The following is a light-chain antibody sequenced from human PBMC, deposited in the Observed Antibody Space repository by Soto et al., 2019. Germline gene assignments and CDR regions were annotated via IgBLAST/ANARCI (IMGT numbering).Light chain of an antibody. Sequence: EIVLTQSPGTLSLSPGERATLSCRASQSVSSSYLAWYQQRPGPAPRLLIYGASSRATGIPDRFSGRGSGTDFALTISRLEPEDFAVYYCQQYGSSPPTLGQGTRLEIK. CDR1: QSVSSSY. V-gene: IGKV3-20*01. CDR3: QQYGSSPPT. CDR2: GAS. J-gene: IGKJ5*01.